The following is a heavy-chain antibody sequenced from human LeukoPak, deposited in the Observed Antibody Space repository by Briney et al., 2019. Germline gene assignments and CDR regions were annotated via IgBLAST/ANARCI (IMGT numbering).Heavy chain of an antibody. J-gene: IGHJ4*02. CDR1: GFTFSSYW. Sequence: HTGGSLRLSCAASGFTFSSYWMSWVRQAPGKGLEWVATIKQDGSEKWYVDSVKGRFIISRDNAKSSLSLEMNSLRAEDTAVYYCAREQCSGWYYFDDWGQGTLVTVSS. CDR3: AREQCSGWYYFDD. V-gene: IGHV3-7*03. D-gene: IGHD6-19*01. CDR2: IKQDGSEK.